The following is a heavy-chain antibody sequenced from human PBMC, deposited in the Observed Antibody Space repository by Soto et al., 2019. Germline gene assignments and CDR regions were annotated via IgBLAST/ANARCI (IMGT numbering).Heavy chain of an antibody. CDR1: GGTFSSYA. J-gene: IGHJ6*02. D-gene: IGHD6-13*01. CDR2: IIPIFGTA. V-gene: IGHV1-69*12. CDR3: ARKARQDIAAALYYYYGMDV. Sequence: QVQLVQSGAEVKKPGSSVKVSCKASGGTFSSYAISWVRQAPGQGLEWMGGIIPIFGTANYAQKFQGRVTITADESTSTAYMELSSLRSEDTAVYYCARKARQDIAAALYYYYGMDVWDQGTTVTVSS.